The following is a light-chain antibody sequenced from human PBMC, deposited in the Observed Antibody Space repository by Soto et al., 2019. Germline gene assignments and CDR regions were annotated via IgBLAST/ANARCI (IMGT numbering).Light chain of an antibody. CDR3: HQRYNWPRVT. Sequence: EIVMTQSPATLSVSPGERATLSCRASQSISSNLAWYQQKPGQAPRVLIYSASTRATGIPARFSGSGSGTEFTLTITSLEPEDFAVYFCHQRYNWPRVTFGQGTRLEI. J-gene: IGKJ5*01. V-gene: IGKV3-15*01. CDR1: QSISSN. CDR2: SAS.